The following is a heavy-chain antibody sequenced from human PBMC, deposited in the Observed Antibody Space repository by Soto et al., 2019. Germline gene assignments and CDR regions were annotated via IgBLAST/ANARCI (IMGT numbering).Heavy chain of an antibody. CDR2: IKQDGSEK. J-gene: IGHJ3*02. V-gene: IGHV3-7*04. D-gene: IGHD3-22*01. Sequence: GGSLRLSCASSGFTFSSYWMSWVRQTPGKGLEWVANIKQDGSEKWYVDSVKGRFTISRDNAKKSLYLQMNSLRVEDTAVYYCARGDYHDTSGPFSDAFDIWGQGTMVTVSS. CDR3: ARGDYHDTSGPFSDAFDI. CDR1: GFTFSSYW.